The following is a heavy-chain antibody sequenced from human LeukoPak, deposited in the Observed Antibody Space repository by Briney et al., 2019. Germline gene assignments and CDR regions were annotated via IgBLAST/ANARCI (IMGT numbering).Heavy chain of an antibody. D-gene: IGHD3-10*01. V-gene: IGHV4-39*01. CDR1: GFTFSSYA. Sequence: GSLRLSCAASGFTFSSYAMSWVRQAPGKGLEWIGSFHSGGSTYYNPSLNSRVTISVDTSKDQFSLTVSSVTAADTAVYYCARSLYYSSPTDAFDIWGHGTLVTVSS. CDR3: ARSLYYSSPTDAFDI. CDR2: FHSGGST. J-gene: IGHJ3*02.